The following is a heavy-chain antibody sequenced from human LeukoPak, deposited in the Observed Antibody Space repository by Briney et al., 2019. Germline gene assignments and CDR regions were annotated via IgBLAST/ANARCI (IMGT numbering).Heavy chain of an antibody. D-gene: IGHD6-13*01. J-gene: IGHJ4*02. CDR1: GTSISSHY. Sequence: SETLSLTCTFSGTSISSHYWSWIRQPPGKGMEWIGYIYSGGSTNYNPSLKSRVTMSVDTSKSQFSLTLTSVTAADTALYFCATRPGGSTWYGVFDYWSPGTLVTVS. CDR3: ATRPGGSTWYGVFDY. V-gene: IGHV4-59*11. CDR2: IYSGGST.